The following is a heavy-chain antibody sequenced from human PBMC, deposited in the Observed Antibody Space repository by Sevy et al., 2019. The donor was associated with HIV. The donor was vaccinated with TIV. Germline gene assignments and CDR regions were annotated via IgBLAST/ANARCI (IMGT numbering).Heavy chain of an antibody. J-gene: IGHJ4*02. Sequence: GGSLRLSCAASGFTFSKYWMGWVRQAPGKGLEWVANIKQDAGQKYYVDSVKGRFTIYIDNAKNSLYLQMNSLRAEDTAVYFCARDDGNYYFHYWGQGTLVTVSS. V-gene: IGHV3-7*01. CDR2: IKQDAGQK. CDR1: GFTFSKYW. CDR3: ARDDGNYYFHY. D-gene: IGHD1-7*01.